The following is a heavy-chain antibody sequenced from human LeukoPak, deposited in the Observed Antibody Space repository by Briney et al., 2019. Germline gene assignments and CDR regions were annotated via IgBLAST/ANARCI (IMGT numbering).Heavy chain of an antibody. CDR1: GGSISSYY. J-gene: IGHJ5*02. D-gene: IGHD3-10*01. CDR3: ARGVVRGVTNWFDP. Sequence: SSETLSLTCTVSGGSISSYYWSWIRQPPGKGLEWIGYIYYSGSTNYNPSLKSRVTISVDTSKNQFSLKLSSVTAADTAVYYCARGVVRGVTNWFDPWGQGTLVTVSS. CDR2: IYYSGST. V-gene: IGHV4-59*01.